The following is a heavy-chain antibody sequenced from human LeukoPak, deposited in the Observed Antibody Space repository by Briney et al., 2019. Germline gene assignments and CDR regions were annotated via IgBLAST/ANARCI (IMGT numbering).Heavy chain of an antibody. CDR2: INPNSGVT. CDR3: ARTLTVGATEYFQL. V-gene: IGHV1-2*02. J-gene: IGHJ1*01. CDR1: GYTFTGFY. D-gene: IGHD1-26*01. Sequence: ASVKVSCKASGYTFTGFYIHWVRQAPGQGLEWMGWINPNSGVTNYAQKFQGRVTMTRDTSISTAYMELSRLRSDDTALFYCARTLTVGATEYFQLWGQGTLVTVSS.